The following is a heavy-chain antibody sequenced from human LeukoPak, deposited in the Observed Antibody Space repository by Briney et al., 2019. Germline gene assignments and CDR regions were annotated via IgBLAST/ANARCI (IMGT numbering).Heavy chain of an antibody. Sequence: PSETLSLTCTVSGDTISSCDYYWGWIRQPPGKGLEWLGSLYSGGLTYYNPSLKSRVTISVDTSANQFSLKVTSVITTQTSVYSCASGGYSSGWYGSFDIWGQGTVVTVSS. CDR1: GDTISSCDYY. V-gene: IGHV4-39*01. CDR3: ASGGYSSGWYGSFDI. D-gene: IGHD6-19*01. CDR2: LYSGGLT. J-gene: IGHJ3*02.